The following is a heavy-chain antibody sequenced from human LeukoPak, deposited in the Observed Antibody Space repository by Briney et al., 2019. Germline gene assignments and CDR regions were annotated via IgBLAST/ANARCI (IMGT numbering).Heavy chain of an antibody. J-gene: IGHJ4*01. CDR1: SGSINSSSYF. CDR3: AKSDGYGLIDY. CDR2: IYYSGST. Sequence: SETLSLTCTVSSGSINSSSYFWAWIRQPPGKGLEWIGRIYYSGSTYYNPSLKSQVTISVDTSKNQFSLKLSSVTAADTAVYYCAKSDGYGLIDYWGQGTLVTVSS. D-gene: IGHD2-21*02. V-gene: IGHV4-39*01.